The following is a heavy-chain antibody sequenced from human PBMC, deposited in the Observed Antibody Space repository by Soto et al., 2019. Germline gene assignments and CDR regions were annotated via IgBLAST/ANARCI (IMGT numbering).Heavy chain of an antibody. Sequence: ASVKVSCKASAYKLTDYYMQPLRHAPRQGPEWMGXIXPXXXGXNXAXKXXXXVTMTRDTSISTAYMELNRLRSDDTAVYYCARDQSPSSGWPGMDVWGQGTTVTVSS. CDR3: ARDQSPSSGWPGMDV. CDR1: AYKLTDYY. D-gene: IGHD6-19*01. J-gene: IGHJ6*02. CDR2: IXPXXXGX. V-gene: IGHV1-2*02.